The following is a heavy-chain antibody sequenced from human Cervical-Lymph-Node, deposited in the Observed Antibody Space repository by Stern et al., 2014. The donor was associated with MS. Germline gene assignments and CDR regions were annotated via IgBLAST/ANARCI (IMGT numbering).Heavy chain of an antibody. V-gene: IGHV3-64*01. CDR1: GFTFRNYA. CDR2: ITSDGGST. Sequence: VQLGQSGGGLVQPGGSLRLSCVGSGFTFRNYAMHWVRQAPGKGLEYVSAITSDGGSTYYAKFVKGRFTISRDNAKNTLYLQMGRLRGDDMAVYYCARGSRGGQGTLVTVSS. J-gene: IGHJ4*02. CDR3: ARGSR.